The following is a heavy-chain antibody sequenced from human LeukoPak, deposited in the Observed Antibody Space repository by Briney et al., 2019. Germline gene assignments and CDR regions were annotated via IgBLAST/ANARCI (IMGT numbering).Heavy chain of an antibody. J-gene: IGHJ4*02. CDR3: ARRRGYSYIYYFDY. CDR1: GGSFSGYY. D-gene: IGHD5-18*01. V-gene: IGHV4-34*01. Sequence: SETLSLTCAVHGGSFSGYYWSWIRQPPGKGLEWIGEINHSGSTNYNPSLKSRVTISVDTSKNQFSLKLSSVTAADTAVYYCARRRGYSYIYYFDYWGQGTLVTVSS. CDR2: INHSGST.